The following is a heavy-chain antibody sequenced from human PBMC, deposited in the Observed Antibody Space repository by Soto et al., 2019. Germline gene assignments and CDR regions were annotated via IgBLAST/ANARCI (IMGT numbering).Heavy chain of an antibody. Sequence: QVQLVQSGAEVKKPGSSVKVSCKASEGTFSSYAISWVRQAPGQGLEWMGGIIPIFGTANYAQKFQGRVTITADESTSTDYMELSSLRSEDTAVYYCASAPSRYYYYGMDVWGQGTTVTVSS. J-gene: IGHJ6*02. CDR3: ASAPSRYYYYGMDV. V-gene: IGHV1-69*12. CDR2: IIPIFGTA. CDR1: EGTFSSYA.